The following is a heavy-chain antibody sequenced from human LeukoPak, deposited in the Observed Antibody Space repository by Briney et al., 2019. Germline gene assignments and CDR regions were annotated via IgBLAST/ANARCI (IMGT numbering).Heavy chain of an antibody. CDR3: ATHVDATRGYYFED. D-gene: IGHD5-18*01. V-gene: IGHV4-39*01. J-gene: IGHJ4*02. Sequence: SETPSLTCTVSGGSISRNNYYWGWIRQPPGKGLEWIGTVYYTGSTSYNPSLKSRVTISVDTSKNQFSLKLSSVTAADTAIYYCATHVDATRGYYFEDWGQGTLVTVSS. CDR2: VYYTGST. CDR1: GGSISRNNYY.